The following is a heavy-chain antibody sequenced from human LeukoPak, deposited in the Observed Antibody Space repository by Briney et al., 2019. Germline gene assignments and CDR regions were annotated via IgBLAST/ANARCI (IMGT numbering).Heavy chain of an antibody. Sequence: PGGSLRLSCAASGFTFRSYGMHWVRQAPGKGLEWVAVISYDGSNKYYADSVKGRFTISRDNSKSTLYLQMNSLRAEDTAVYYCAREVAVAGTRRGIDYWGQGTLVTVSS. CDR1: GFTFRSYG. D-gene: IGHD6-19*01. CDR2: ISYDGSNK. J-gene: IGHJ4*02. V-gene: IGHV3-30*03. CDR3: AREVAVAGTRRGIDY.